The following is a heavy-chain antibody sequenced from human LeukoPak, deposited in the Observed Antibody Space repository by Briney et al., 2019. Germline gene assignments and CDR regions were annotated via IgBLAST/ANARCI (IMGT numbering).Heavy chain of an antibody. J-gene: IGHJ3*02. Sequence: SETLSLTCAVYGGSFSGYYWSWIRQPPGKGLEWIGYIYYSGSTYYNPSLKSRVTISVDTSKNQFSLKLSSVTAADTAVYYCARDLPTTAFDIWGQGTMVTVSS. D-gene: IGHD1-7*01. V-gene: IGHV4-30-4*08. CDR2: IYYSGST. CDR3: ARDLPTTAFDI. CDR1: GGSFSGYY.